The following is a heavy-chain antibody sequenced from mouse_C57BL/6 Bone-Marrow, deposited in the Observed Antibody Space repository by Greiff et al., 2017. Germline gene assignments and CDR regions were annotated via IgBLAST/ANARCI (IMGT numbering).Heavy chain of an antibody. J-gene: IGHJ1*03. CDR3: TGGRLLWYFDV. V-gene: IGHV6-3*01. CDR2: IRLKSDNYAT. D-gene: IGHD2-3*01. CDR1: GFTFSNYW. Sequence: DVKLQESGGGLVQPGGSMKLSCVASGFTFSNYWMNWVRQSPEKGLEWVAQIRLKSDNYATPYAESVKGRFTISRDDSKSSVYLQMNNLRAEDTGIYYCTGGRLLWYFDVWGTGTTVTVSS.